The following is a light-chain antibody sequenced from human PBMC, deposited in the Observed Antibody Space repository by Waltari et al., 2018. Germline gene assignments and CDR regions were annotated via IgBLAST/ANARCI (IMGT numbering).Light chain of an antibody. CDR1: NSDIGKYDL. CDR3: CSFTDTSIWV. CDR2: EVT. V-gene: IGLV2-23*02. Sequence: QSALTQPASVSGSPGQSITISCTGTNSDIGKYDLVSWYQQHPGNAPQLLIYEVTQRPSGVSNHFSGSKSGNTASLTISGLQPEDEANYYCCSFTDTSIWVFGGGTKLTVL. J-gene: IGLJ3*02.